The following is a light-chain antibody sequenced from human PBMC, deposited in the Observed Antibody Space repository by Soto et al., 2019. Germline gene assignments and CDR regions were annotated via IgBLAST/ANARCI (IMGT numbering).Light chain of an antibody. V-gene: IGKV3-11*01. Sequence: TQSPVTLSLSPGERATLSCRATRSVNNFVAWYQQKPGQAPSLLISDASNRATGIPDRFSGSGSRTDFTLTINSLEPEDFAVYFCHQRAGWPPTFGGGTKVDI. CDR2: DAS. CDR1: RSVNNF. CDR3: HQRAGWPPT. J-gene: IGKJ4*01.